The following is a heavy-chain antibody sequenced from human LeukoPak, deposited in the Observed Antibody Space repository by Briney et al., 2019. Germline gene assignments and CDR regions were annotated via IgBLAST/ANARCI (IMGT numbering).Heavy chain of an antibody. J-gene: IGHJ5*02. CDR3: ARDARDYGDNWFDP. CDR2: IIPIFGTA. D-gene: IGHD4-17*01. CDR1: GGTFSSYA. Sequence: SVKVSCKASGGTFSSYAISWVRHAPGQGLEWMGGIIPIFGTANYAQKFQGRVTITADESTSTAYMELSSVRSEDTAVYYCARDARDYGDNWFDPWGQGTLVTVSS. V-gene: IGHV1-69*13.